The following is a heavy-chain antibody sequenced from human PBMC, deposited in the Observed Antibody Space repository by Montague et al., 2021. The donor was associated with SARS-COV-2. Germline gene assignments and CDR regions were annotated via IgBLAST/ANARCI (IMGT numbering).Heavy chain of an antibody. CDR2: ISTSGST. D-gene: IGHD2-21*01. J-gene: IGHJ4*02. CDR3: NSRGSKFCSEIGY. CDR1: GGSISTGRYF. V-gene: IGHV4-61*02. Sequence: TLSLTCTVSGGSISTGRYFWIWIRQPAGKGLDWIGRISTSGSTHYSPSLKSRVTISVDTSKNQFSLKLDSMTAADTALYYCNSRGSKFCSEIGYWGQGTTVTVSS.